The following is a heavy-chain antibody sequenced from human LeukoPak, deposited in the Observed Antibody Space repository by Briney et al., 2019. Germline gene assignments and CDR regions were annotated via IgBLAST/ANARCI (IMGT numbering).Heavy chain of an antibody. V-gene: IGHV3-33*01. Sequence: GRSLRLSCAASGFTFSSYGMPWVRQAPGKGLGWGAVIWYDGSNKYYADSVKGRFTISRDNSKNTLYLQMNSLRAEDTAVYYRARAGIVLKEYYYYYGMDVWGQGTTVTVSS. CDR2: IWYDGSNK. D-gene: IGHD2-8*01. J-gene: IGHJ6*02. CDR3: ARAGIVLKEYYYYYGMDV. CDR1: GFTFSSYG.